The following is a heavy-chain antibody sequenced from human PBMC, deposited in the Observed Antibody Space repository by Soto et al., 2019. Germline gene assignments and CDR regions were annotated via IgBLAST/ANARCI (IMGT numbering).Heavy chain of an antibody. V-gene: IGHV3-33*01. Sequence: QVQLVESGGGVVQPGRSLRLSCAASGFTFSSYGMHWVRQAPGKGLEWVAVIWYDGSNKYYADSVKGRFTISRDNSKNPLYLQMNSLRAEDTAVYYCARDQGTVTSSYGMDVWGQGTTVTVSS. D-gene: IGHD3-3*01. J-gene: IGHJ6*02. CDR1: GFTFSSYG. CDR2: IWYDGSNK. CDR3: ARDQGTVTSSYGMDV.